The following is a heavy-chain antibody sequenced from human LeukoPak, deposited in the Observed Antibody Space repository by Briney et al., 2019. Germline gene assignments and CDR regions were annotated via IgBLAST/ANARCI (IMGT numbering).Heavy chain of an antibody. CDR3: ARDQYYDSKGWFDP. CDR1: GYTFTDYD. CDR2: VSPYNHNT. Sequence: ASVKVSCKTSGYTFTDYDITWVRRAPGQGLEWMGRVSPYNHNTYYAQTLQGRVTMTADTSTSTAYMELRSLRSDDTAVYYCARDQYYDSKGWFDPWGQGTLVTVSS. J-gene: IGHJ5*02. D-gene: IGHD3-22*01. V-gene: IGHV1-18*01.